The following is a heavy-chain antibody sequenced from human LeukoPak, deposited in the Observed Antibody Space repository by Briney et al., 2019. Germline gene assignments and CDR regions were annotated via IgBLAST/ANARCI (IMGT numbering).Heavy chain of an antibody. Sequence: PGRSLRLSCAASGFTFSSYAMHWVRQAPGKGLEWVAVISYDGSNKYYADSVKGRFTISRDNSKNTLYLQMNSLRAEDTAVYYCATEEFDYWGQGTLVTVSS. CDR1: GFTFSSYA. J-gene: IGHJ4*02. V-gene: IGHV3-30-3*01. CDR2: ISYDGSNK. CDR3: ATEEFDY.